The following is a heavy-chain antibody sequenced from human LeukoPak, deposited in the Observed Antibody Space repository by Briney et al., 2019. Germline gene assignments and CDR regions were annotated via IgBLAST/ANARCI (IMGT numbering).Heavy chain of an antibody. CDR2: IYTSGST. CDR3: ARVTGTDYYYYYYMDV. Sequence: PSETLSLTCTVSGGSISSYYWSWIRQPAGKGLEWIGRIYTSGSTNYNPSLKSRVTISVDTSKNQFSLKLSSVTAADTAVYYCARVTGTDYYYYYYMDVWGKGTTVTVSS. CDR1: GGSISSYY. J-gene: IGHJ6*03. D-gene: IGHD1/OR15-1a*01. V-gene: IGHV4-4*07.